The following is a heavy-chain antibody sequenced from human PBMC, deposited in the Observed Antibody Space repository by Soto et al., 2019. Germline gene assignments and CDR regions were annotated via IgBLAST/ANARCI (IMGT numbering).Heavy chain of an antibody. V-gene: IGHV1-46*03. CDR3: ASSYCGSTSCYKTWFDP. CDR2: INPSGGST. CDR1: GYTFTSYY. Sequence: ASVKVSCKASGYTFTSYYMHWVRQAPGQGLEWMGIINPSGGSTSYAQKFQGRVTMTRDTSTSTVYMELSSLRSEDTAVYYCASSYCGSTSCYKTWFDPWGQGTLVTVSS. D-gene: IGHD2-2*02. J-gene: IGHJ5*02.